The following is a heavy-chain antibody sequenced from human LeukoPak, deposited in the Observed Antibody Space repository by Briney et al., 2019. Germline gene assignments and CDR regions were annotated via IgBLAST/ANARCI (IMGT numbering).Heavy chain of an antibody. D-gene: IGHD2-15*01. CDR2: ISSNGGST. CDR1: GFTYSSYA. Sequence: GGSLRLSYSASGFTYSSYAMHWVRQAPGKGLEYVSAISSNGGSTYYADSVKGRFTISRDNSKNTLYLQMSSLRAEDTAVYYCVNRGYCSGGSCYRAGYFDYWDQGTLVTVSS. CDR3: VNRGYCSGGSCYRAGYFDY. J-gene: IGHJ4*02. V-gene: IGHV3-64D*09.